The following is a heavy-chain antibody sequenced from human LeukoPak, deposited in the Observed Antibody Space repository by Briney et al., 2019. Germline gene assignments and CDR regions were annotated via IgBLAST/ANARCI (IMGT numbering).Heavy chain of an antibody. CDR2: IYYSGST. J-gene: IGHJ4*02. CDR3: ARVPVGLLWFGELSEVFYFDY. CDR1: GRSISSGDYY. Sequence: PSQTLSLTCTVSGRSISSGDYYWSWIRQPPGKGLEWIGYIYYSGSTYYNPSLKSRVTISVDTSKNQFSLKLSSVTAADTAVYYCARVPVGLLWFGELSEVFYFDYWGQGALVTVSS. V-gene: IGHV4-30-4*08. D-gene: IGHD3-10*01.